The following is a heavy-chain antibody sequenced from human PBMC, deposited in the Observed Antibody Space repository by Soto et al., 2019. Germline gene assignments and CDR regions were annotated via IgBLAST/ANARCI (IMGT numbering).Heavy chain of an antibody. J-gene: IGHJ4*02. CDR1: GYTFTIYG. V-gene: IGHV1-18*01. D-gene: IGHD4-4*01. CDR2: ISAYNGNT. Sequence: QVQLVQSGSEVKKPGASVTGSCRASGYTFTIYGIGWVRQAPGQGLEWRGWISAYNGNTTYAHKLQSRVTMTTDPSTSTAYMELSSLRADDTAVYYCARANSDCFDYWCEGALVTVSS. CDR3: ARANSDCFDY.